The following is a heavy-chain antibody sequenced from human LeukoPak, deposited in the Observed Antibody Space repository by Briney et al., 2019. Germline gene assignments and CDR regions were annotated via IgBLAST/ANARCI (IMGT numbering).Heavy chain of an antibody. CDR3: AKAAGPHYYDSSGYYFE. D-gene: IGHD3-22*01. CDR1: GSTFSSYA. V-gene: IGHV3-23*01. J-gene: IGHJ4*02. CDR2: ISGSGGST. Sequence: GGSLRLSCATSGSTFSSYAMSWVRQAPGKGLEWVSAISGSGGSTYYADSVKGRFTISRDNSKNTLYLQMNSLRAEDTAVYYCAKAAGPHYYDSSGYYFEWGQGTLVTVSS.